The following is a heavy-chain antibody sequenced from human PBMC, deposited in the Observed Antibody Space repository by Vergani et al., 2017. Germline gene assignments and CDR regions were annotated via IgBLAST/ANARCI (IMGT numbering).Heavy chain of an antibody. CDR1: GYSFSSYDI. D-gene: IGHD2-15*01. Sequence: QVQLVQSGAEVKKPGASVKVSCRASGYSFSSYDISWVRQATGQGLEWIGSIYYSGSTYYNPSLESRVTMSVDTSKSQFSLKLSSVTAADTAVYYCTRHWAVVAANNWFDPWGQGTLVTVSS. CDR3: TRHWAVVAANNWFDP. V-gene: IGHV4-59*04. J-gene: IGHJ5*02. CDR2: IYYSGST.